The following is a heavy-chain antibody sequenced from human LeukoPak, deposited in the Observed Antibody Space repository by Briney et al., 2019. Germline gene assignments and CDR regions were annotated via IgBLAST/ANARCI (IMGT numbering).Heavy chain of an antibody. CDR3: ATGYYEPFAT. CDR2: ISDTGKT. Sequence: PSETLSLTCNVSGASLSSYYWDWLGQSPGRGLEWIGYISDTGKTDSNPSLKSRVTISLATSKNQFSLRLTSVTAADSAVYFCATGYYEPFATWGPGIMVSVSS. J-gene: IGHJ5*02. D-gene: IGHD3-22*01. CDR1: GASLSSYY. V-gene: IGHV4-59*01.